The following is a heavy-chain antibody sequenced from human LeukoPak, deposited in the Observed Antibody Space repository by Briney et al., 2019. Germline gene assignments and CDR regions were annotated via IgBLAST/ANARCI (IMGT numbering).Heavy chain of an antibody. CDR2: ISTAGDT. CDR3: ARMMFHAFDI. J-gene: IGHJ3*02. CDR1: GFTFSSYD. D-gene: IGHD3/OR15-3a*01. Sequence: GGSLRPSCAASGFTFSSYDMHWVRQPTGKGLEWVSGISTAGDTYYPGSVKGRFTISRENAKNSFYLQMNSLRAGDTAVYYCARMMFHAFDIWGQGTMVTVSS. V-gene: IGHV3-13*04.